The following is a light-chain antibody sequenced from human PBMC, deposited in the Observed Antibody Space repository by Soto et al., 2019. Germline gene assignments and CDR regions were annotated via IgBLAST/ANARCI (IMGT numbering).Light chain of an antibody. CDR3: QAWDTKV. CDR2: QNN. J-gene: IGLJ1*01. Sequence: SYELTQPPSVSVSPGQPASITCSGDKLGDKSASWYQQKPGQSPVVVIYQNNKRPSGIPERFSGSNSGNTATLTISGTQAMDEADYYCQAWDTKVFGTGTKLTVL. CDR1: KLGDKS. V-gene: IGLV3-1*01.